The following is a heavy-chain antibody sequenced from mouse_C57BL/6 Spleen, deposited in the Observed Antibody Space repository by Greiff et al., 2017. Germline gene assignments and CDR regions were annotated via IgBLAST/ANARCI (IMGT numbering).Heavy chain of an antibody. CDR2: ISYDGSN. CDR3: AREGIYYDYDYAMDY. J-gene: IGHJ4*01. V-gene: IGHV3-6*01. CDR1: GYSITSGYY. D-gene: IGHD2-4*01. Sequence: EVKLMESGPGLVKPSQSLSLTCSVTGYSITSGYYWNWIRQFPGNKLEWMGYISYDGSNNYNPSLKNRISITRDTSKNQFFLKLNSGTTEDTATYYCAREGIYYDYDYAMDYWGQGTSVTVSS.